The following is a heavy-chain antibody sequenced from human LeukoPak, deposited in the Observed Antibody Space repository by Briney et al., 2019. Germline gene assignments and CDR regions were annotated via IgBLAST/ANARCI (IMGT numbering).Heavy chain of an antibody. CDR3: ARHPDGSLSLDY. J-gene: IGHJ4*02. Sequence: GGSLRLSCAASGFTFSGYEMSWVRQAPGKGLEWVSYISSSGSHTNYADSVTGRFTVSRSNAKKSLHLQMNSLRAEDTAVYYCARHPDGSLSLDYWGQGTLVTVSS. V-gene: IGHV3-48*03. D-gene: IGHD1-26*01. CDR2: ISSSGSHT. CDR1: GFTFSGYE.